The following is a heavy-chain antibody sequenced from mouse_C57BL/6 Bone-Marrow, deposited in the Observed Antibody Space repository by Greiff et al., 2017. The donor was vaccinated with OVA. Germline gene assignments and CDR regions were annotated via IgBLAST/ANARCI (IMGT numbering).Heavy chain of an antibody. J-gene: IGHJ1*03. CDR1: EYEFPSHD. CDR3: ARRGAPSYWYFDV. CDR2: INSDGGST. Sequence: EVQWVESGGGLVQPGESLKLSCEPNEYEFPSHDMSWVRKTPEKRLELVAAINSDGGSTYYPDTMERRFIISRDNTKKTLYLQMSSLRSEDTALYYCARRGAPSYWYFDVWGTGTTVTVSS. V-gene: IGHV5-2*01.